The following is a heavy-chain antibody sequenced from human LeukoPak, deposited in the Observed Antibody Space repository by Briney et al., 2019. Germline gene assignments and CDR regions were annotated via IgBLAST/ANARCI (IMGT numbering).Heavy chain of an antibody. D-gene: IGHD3-10*01. CDR1: GGSISSHY. V-gene: IGHV4-59*11. CDR2: IYYSGNT. CDR3: AREGGFGELFSFDY. Sequence: SETLSLTCTVSGGSISSHYWSWIRQPPGKGLEWIGYIYYSGNTNYNPSLKSRVTISVDTSKNQFSLKLSSVTAADTAVYYCAREGGFGELFSFDYWGQGTLVTVSS. J-gene: IGHJ4*02.